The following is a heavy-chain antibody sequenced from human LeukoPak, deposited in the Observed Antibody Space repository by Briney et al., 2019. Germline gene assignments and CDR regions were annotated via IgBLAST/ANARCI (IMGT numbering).Heavy chain of an antibody. CDR3: ARGNPPYQLLSRFDY. J-gene: IGHJ4*02. D-gene: IGHD2-2*01. CDR1: GFTFSSYA. Sequence: GRSLRLSCAASGFTFSSYAMHWVRQAPGKGLEWVAVISYDGSNKYYADSVKGRSTISRDNSKNTLYLQMNSLRAEDTAVYYCARGNPPYQLLSRFDYWGQGTLVTVSS. CDR2: ISYDGSNK. V-gene: IGHV3-30*04.